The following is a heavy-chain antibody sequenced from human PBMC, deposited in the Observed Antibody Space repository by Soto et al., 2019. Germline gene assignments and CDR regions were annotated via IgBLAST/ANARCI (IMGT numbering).Heavy chain of an antibody. Sequence: QVQLVQSGAEVKKPGASVKVSCKASGYTFTSYGISWVRQAPGQGLEWMGWISAYNGNTNYAQNLQGRVTMTTDTATSTGYMVLRGLRSDDTAVYYCARADYDFGGGNEPRMDVWGQGTTVPVSS. CDR1: GYTFTSYG. CDR2: ISAYNGNT. J-gene: IGHJ6*02. D-gene: IGHD3-3*01. CDR3: ARADYDFGGGNEPRMDV. V-gene: IGHV1-18*01.